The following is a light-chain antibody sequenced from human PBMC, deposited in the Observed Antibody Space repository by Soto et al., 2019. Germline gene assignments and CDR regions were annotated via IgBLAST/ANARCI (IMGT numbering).Light chain of an antibody. CDR2: GAS. J-gene: IGKJ3*01. CDR3: QQYYDWPPEVT. CDR1: QSVSSSY. Sequence: EIVLTQSPGTLSLSPGERATLSCRASQSVSSSYLAWYQQKPGQAPRLLIYGASSRATGIPDRFSGSGSGTDFTLTISRLEPEDFAIYVCQQYYDWPPEVTFGPGTKVDFK. V-gene: IGKV3-20*01.